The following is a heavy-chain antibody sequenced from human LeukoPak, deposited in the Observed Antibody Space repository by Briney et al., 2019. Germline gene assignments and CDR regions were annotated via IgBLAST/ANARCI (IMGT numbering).Heavy chain of an antibody. V-gene: IGHV5-10-1*01. CDR1: GYSFTSYC. J-gene: IGHJ4*02. CDR3: ARLAGSGSYYYAYYFDY. CDR2: IDPSDSYT. D-gene: IGHD3-10*01. Sequence: GESLRISCKGSGYSFTSYCISWVRQIPGKGLEWMGRIDPSDSYTNYSPSFQGHVTISADKSISTAYLQWSRLKASDTAMYYCARLAGSGSYYYAYYFDYWGQGTLVTVSS.